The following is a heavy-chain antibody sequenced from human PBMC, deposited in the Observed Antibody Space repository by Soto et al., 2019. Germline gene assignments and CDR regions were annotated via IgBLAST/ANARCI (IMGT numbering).Heavy chain of an antibody. CDR3: TTGIYYDILTGYHNVAY. J-gene: IGHJ4*02. D-gene: IGHD3-9*01. CDR1: GFNLSHPW. Sequence: GGSLRLSCVASGFNLSHPWMTWVRQAAGKGLEWVGRIKSKTDGGTADYAAPVKGRATISRDDSKNTVYPQMNSLKTEDTAVYYCTTGIYYDILTGYHNVAYWGQGALVTVSS. V-gene: IGHV3-15*01. CDR2: IKSKTDGGTA.